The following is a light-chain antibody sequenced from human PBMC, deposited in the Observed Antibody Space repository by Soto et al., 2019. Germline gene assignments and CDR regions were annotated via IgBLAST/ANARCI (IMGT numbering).Light chain of an antibody. CDR2: GAS. V-gene: IGKV3-20*01. Sequence: EIVLTQSPGTLSLSPGERATLSCRASQTVSRSALAWYQQKPGQAPRLLIYGASNRATGIPDRFSGSGSGAEFTLTISNLQSEDFAVYFCQQYHNWPPITFGQGTRLEI. CDR3: QQYHNWPPIT. CDR1: QTVSRSA. J-gene: IGKJ5*01.